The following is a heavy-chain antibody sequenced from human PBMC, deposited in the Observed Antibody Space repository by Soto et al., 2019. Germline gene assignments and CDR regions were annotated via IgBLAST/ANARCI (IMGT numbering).Heavy chain of an antibody. J-gene: IGHJ4*02. CDR1: GFIFNNYA. CDR2: ISVDGTKE. V-gene: IGHV3-30-3*01. Sequence: QVQLVESGGGVVQPGTSLRLSCVTSGFIFNNYALYWAREAPGKGLEWVASISVDGTKENHADSVKGRCSISRAKSMNTRYLAMDSLRVEDTAGYYWAREVVDWQYFDYWGQGTLVTVSS. CDR3: AREVVDWQYFDY. D-gene: IGHD2-15*01.